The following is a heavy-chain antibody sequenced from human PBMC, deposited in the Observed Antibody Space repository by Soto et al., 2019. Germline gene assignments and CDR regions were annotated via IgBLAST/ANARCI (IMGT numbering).Heavy chain of an antibody. J-gene: IGHJ4*02. CDR1: GFTLTRSA. D-gene: IGHD5-12*01. CDR3: AKEVPTNPLDS. V-gene: IGHV3-23*01. CDR2: ISAGGGGT. Sequence: GGSLRLSCAGSGFTLTRSAVSWVRQAPGKGLEWVSGISAGGGGTYYADSVKGRFTISRDNSKSTLYLQMNSLRTEDTAVYYCAKEVPTNPLDSWGQGTLVTVSS.